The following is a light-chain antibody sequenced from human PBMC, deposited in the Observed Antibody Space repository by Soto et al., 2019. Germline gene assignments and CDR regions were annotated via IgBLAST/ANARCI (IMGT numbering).Light chain of an antibody. J-gene: IGKJ1*01. CDR1: QSINTW. CDR2: AAS. Sequence: DIHLTQSPSTLSASVGDSVTIACRTSQSINTWLAWYQHKPGKGPELLIYAASTLQTGVPSRFSGSGSGTEFTLTITSLQPDDSATYYCQQYHTYKTFGQGTKV. V-gene: IGKV1-5*01. CDR3: QQYHTYKT.